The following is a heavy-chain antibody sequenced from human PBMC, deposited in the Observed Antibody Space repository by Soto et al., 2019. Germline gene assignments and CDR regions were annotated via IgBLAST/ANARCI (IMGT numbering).Heavy chain of an antibody. V-gene: IGHV4-34*01. CDR1: GGSFSGYY. D-gene: IGHD2-2*01. CDR2: INHSGST. CDR3: ARSRSAIAPPSSYCSSTSCYAYYYYYYGMDV. Sequence: QVQLQQWGAGLLKPSETLSLTCAVYGGSFSGYYWSGIRQPPGKGLEWIGEINHSGSTNYNPSLKSRVTISVDTSKNQFSLKLSSVTAADTAVYYCARSRSAIAPPSSYCSSTSCYAYYYYYYGMDVWGQGTTVTVSS. J-gene: IGHJ6*02.